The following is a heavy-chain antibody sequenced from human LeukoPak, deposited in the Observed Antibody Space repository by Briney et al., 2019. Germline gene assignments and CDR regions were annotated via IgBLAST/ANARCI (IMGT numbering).Heavy chain of an antibody. CDR2: ISSSSGTI. J-gene: IGHJ6*04. CDR3: ARGPPRGCYGSGSYYKFGMDV. CDR1: GFTFRSYS. D-gene: IGHD3-10*01. Sequence: GGSLRLSXAASGFTFRSYSMNWVRQAPGKGLEWVSYISSSSGTIYYADSVKGRFTISRDNAKNSLYLQMNSLRAEDTAVYYCARGPPRGCYGSGSYYKFGMDVWGKGTTVTVSS. V-gene: IGHV3-48*01.